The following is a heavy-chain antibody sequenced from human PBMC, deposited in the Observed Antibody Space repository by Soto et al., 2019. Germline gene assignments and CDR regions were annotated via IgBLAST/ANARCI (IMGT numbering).Heavy chain of an antibody. Sequence: SVKVSCKASGCTFSSYAISWVRQAPGQGLEWMGGIIPIFGTANYAQKFQGRGTVTGDESTSTAYMELSSLRSEDTAVYYCARGGLGCSSTSCYFRYYGMDVWGQGTTVTVSS. D-gene: IGHD2-2*01. V-gene: IGHV1-69*13. CDR2: IIPIFGTA. J-gene: IGHJ6*02. CDR1: GCTFSSYA. CDR3: ARGGLGCSSTSCYFRYYGMDV.